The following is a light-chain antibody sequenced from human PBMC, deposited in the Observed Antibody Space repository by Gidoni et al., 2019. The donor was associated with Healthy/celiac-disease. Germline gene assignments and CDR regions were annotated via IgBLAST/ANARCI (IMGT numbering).Light chain of an antibody. CDR2: GAS. J-gene: IGKJ1*01. CDR3: QQYNNWPGT. CDR1: QSVSSI. V-gene: IGKV3-15*01. Sequence: DIVMTQSPATLSVSPGERATLSFTSSQSVSSIFTWYQQKPGQAPRLLIYGASTRSTGIPARFSCSGSGTEFTLTISSLQSEDVAVDTCQQYNNWPGTFGQGTKVEIK.